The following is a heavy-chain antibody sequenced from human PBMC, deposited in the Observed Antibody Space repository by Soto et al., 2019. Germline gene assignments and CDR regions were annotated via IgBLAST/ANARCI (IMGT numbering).Heavy chain of an antibody. CDR1: GYTFTSYG. Sequence: ASVKVSCKASGYTFTSYGISWVRQAPGQGLEWMGWINAYNGSTNYAQKLQGRVTMTRDTSISTAYMELSRLRSDDTAVYYCARVMCSTSCYDRGWFDPWGQGTLVTVSS. CDR3: ARVMCSTSCYDRGWFDP. D-gene: IGHD2-2*01. J-gene: IGHJ5*02. CDR2: INAYNGST. V-gene: IGHV1-18*01.